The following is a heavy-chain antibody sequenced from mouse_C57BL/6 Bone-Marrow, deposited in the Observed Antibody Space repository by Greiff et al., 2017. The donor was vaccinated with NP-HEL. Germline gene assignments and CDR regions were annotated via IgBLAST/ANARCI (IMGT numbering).Heavy chain of an antibody. D-gene: IGHD2-3*01. CDR2: ISSGSSTI. CDR1: GFTFSDYG. V-gene: IGHV5-17*01. Sequence: EVKLMESGGGLVKPGGSLKLSCAASGFTFSDYGMHWVRQAPEKGLEWVAYISSGSSTIYYADTVKGRFTISRDNAKNTLFLQMTSLRSEDTAMYYCARELYDGYYPWFAYWGQGTLVTVSA. CDR3: ARELYDGYYPWFAY. J-gene: IGHJ3*01.